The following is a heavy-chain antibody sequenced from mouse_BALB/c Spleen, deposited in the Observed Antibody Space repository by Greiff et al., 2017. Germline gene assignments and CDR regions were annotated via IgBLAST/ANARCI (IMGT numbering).Heavy chain of an antibody. V-gene: IGHV3-6*02. CDR3: AREYVSYAMDY. CDR2: ISYDGSN. Sequence: VQLKESGPGLVKPSQSLSLTCSVTGYSITSGYYWNWIRQFPGNKLEWMGYISYDGSNNYNPSLKIRISITRDTSKNQFFLKLNSVTTEDTATYYCAREYVSYAMDYWGQGTSVTVSS. CDR1: GYSITSGYY. J-gene: IGHJ4*01. D-gene: IGHD6-2*01.